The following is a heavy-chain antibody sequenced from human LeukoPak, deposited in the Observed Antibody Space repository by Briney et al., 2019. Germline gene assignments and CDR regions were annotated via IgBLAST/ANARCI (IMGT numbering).Heavy chain of an antibody. CDR3: MVASIDY. D-gene: IGHD2-8*01. CDR2: IKQDGSEK. CDR1: GFSSSSYW. V-gene: IGHV3-7*01. J-gene: IGHJ4*02. Sequence: QPGGSLRLSCAASGFSSSSYWMTWVRQAPGKGLEWVANIKQDGSEKNYVDSVKGRFTNSRDNAKKLLYLQMNSLRVEDTAVYYCMVASIDYWGQGTLVTVSS.